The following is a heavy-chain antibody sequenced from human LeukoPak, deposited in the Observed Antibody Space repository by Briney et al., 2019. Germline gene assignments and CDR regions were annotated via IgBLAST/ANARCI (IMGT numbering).Heavy chain of an antibody. Sequence: GGSLRLSCAASGFTFSSYAMSWVRQAPGKGLEWVSDISGSGYGTYYADSVKGRYTISRDNSKNTLYLHMGSLRAEDMAVYYCARGLAVIAAAAYYFDYWGQGTLVTVSS. CDR1: GFTFSSYA. V-gene: IGHV3-23*01. D-gene: IGHD6-13*01. CDR2: ISGSGYGT. CDR3: ARGLAVIAAAAYYFDY. J-gene: IGHJ4*02.